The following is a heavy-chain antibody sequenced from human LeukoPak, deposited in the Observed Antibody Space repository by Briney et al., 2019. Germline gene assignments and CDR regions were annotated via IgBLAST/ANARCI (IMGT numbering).Heavy chain of an antibody. V-gene: IGHV4-34*01. CDR3: GSGSYSNYVLDS. CDR1: GASFSGYY. J-gene: IGHJ4*02. CDR2: INHSGST. Sequence: SETLSLTCAVYGASFSGYYWSWIRQPPGKGLEWIGEINHSGSTDYNPSLKSRVTISVDTSKNQFSLKLTSVTAADTAVYFCGSGSYSNYVLDSWGQGTLVTVSS. D-gene: IGHD4-11*01.